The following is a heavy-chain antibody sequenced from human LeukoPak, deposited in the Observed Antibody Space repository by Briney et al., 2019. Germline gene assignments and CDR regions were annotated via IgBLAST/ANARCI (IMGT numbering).Heavy chain of an antibody. CDR3: ASVGTEEYYFDY. CDR2: IYHSGSA. D-gene: IGHD2/OR15-2a*01. Sequence: SETLSLTCTVSGDSIRSYYWSWLRQPPGKGLEWIAYIYHSGSANYNPALKGRVTISIDTSKNQFSLKPRSLTAADTAVYYCASVGTEEYYFDYWGQGTQVSVSS. J-gene: IGHJ4*02. CDR1: GDSIRSYY. V-gene: IGHV4-59*01.